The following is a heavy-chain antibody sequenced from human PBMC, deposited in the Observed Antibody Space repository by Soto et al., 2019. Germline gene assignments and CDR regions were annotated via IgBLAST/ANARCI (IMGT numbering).Heavy chain of an antibody. Sequence: ASVKVSCKASGYTFTGYYMHWVRQAPGQGLEWMGWINPDTGGTNYAQKFQGRVTMTRDTSTSTAFMELSSLTSDDTAVYYCARDRILVAATGSDYWGQGTLVTVSS. D-gene: IGHD2-15*01. J-gene: IGHJ4*02. V-gene: IGHV1-2*02. CDR3: ARDRILVAATGSDY. CDR1: GYTFTGYY. CDR2: INPDTGGT.